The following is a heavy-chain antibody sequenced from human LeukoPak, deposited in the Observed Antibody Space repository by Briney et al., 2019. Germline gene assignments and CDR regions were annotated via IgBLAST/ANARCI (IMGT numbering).Heavy chain of an antibody. Sequence: GASVKVSCKASGYDFTSVGITWVRQAPGQGLEWMGWISPYNGNTRYVQKLQGRVTMTTDTSTSTAYMELRSLRFDDTAVYYCARAGPGSGWYFDYWGQGTLVTVSA. J-gene: IGHJ4*02. CDR2: ISPYNGNT. CDR1: GYDFTSVG. V-gene: IGHV1-18*01. D-gene: IGHD6-19*01. CDR3: ARAGPGSGWYFDY.